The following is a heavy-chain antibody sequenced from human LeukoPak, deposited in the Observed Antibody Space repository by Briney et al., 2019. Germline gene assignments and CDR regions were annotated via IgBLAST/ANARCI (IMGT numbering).Heavy chain of an antibody. CDR1: GGSISSSSYY. J-gene: IGHJ4*02. V-gene: IGHV4-39*07. CDR2: IYYSGST. D-gene: IGHD1-14*01. Sequence: SETLSHTCTVSGGSISSSSYYWGWIRQPPGKGLEWIGSIYYSGSTNYNPSLKSRVTISVDTSKNQFSLKLSSVTAADTAVYYCAREGVLSADERRQTGGFDYWGQGTLVTVSS. CDR3: AREGVLSADERRQTGGFDY.